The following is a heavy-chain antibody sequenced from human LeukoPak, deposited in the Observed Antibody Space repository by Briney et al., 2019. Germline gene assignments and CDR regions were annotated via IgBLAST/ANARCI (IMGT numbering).Heavy chain of an antibody. V-gene: IGHV4-59*01. D-gene: IGHD1-26*01. J-gene: IGHJ5*02. CDR1: GGSISSYY. CDR3: ARDGATGGWFDP. Sequence: RTSETLSLTCTVSGGSISSYYWSWIRQPPGKGLEWIGYIYYSGSTNYNPSLKSRVTISVDTSKNQFSLKLSSVTAADTAVYYCARDGATGGWFDPWGQGTLVTVSS. CDR2: IYYSGST.